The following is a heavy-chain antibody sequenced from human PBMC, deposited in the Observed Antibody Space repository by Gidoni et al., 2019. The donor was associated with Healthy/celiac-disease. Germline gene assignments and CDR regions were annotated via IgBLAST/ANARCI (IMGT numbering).Heavy chain of an antibody. V-gene: IGHV3-23*01. Sequence: EVQLLESGGGLVQPGGSLRLSCSASGFTFSSYAKSGVRQAPGKGLEWVSAIRGSGGSTYCADSVKRRFTISRDNSKKSLYLQMNSLRAEDTAVYYCANVRGGVYCSGGSCYSWGQGTLVTVSS. CDR2: IRGSGGST. J-gene: IGHJ4*02. CDR1: GFTFSSYA. D-gene: IGHD2-15*01. CDR3: ANVRGGVYCSGGSCYS.